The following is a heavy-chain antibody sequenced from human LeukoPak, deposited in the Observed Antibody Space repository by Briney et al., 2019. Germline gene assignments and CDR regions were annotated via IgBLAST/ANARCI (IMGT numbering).Heavy chain of an antibody. CDR2: IIPILGIA. J-gene: IGHJ4*02. CDR3: ARDEGRDGYTNDY. CDR1: GGTFSSYA. V-gene: IGHV1-69*04. D-gene: IGHD5-24*01. Sequence: SVKVSCKASGGTFSSYAISWVRQAPGQGLEWMGRIIPILGIANYAQKFQGRVTITADKSTSTAYMELSSLRSEDTAVYYCARDEGRDGYTNDYWGQGTLVTVSS.